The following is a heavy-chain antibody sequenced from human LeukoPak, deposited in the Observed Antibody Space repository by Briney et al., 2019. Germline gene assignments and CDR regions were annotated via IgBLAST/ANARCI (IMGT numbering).Heavy chain of an antibody. CDR3: ARDASAELRYFDWLPPGDY. CDR2: IIPMFGTE. D-gene: IGHD3-9*01. V-gene: IGHV1-69*13. CDR1: GGTFSTNS. J-gene: IGHJ4*02. Sequence: SVKVSCKASGGTFSTNSMTWVRQAPGQGLEWIGSIIPMFGTENNAQKFQGRVTVTADEPTSTVYMELRSLRSEDTAVYYCARDASAELRYFDWLPPGDYWGQGTLVTVSS.